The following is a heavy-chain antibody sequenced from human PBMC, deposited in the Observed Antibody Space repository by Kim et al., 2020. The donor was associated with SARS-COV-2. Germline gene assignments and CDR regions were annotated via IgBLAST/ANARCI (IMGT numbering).Heavy chain of an antibody. D-gene: IGHD2-2*01. Sequence: GGSLRLSCAASGFTFSSYGMHWVRQAPGKGLEWVAVIWYDGSNKYYADSVKGRFTISRDNSKNTLDLQMNSLRAEDTAVYYCARSLKYCSSTSCYSYWYFDLWGRGTLVTVSS. J-gene: IGHJ2*01. CDR2: IWYDGSNK. CDR1: GFTFSSYG. CDR3: ARSLKYCSSTSCYSYWYFDL. V-gene: IGHV3-33*01.